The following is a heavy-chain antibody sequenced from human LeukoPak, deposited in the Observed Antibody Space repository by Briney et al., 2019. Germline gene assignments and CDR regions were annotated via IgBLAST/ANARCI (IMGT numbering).Heavy chain of an antibody. J-gene: IGHJ4*02. Sequence: PGGSLRLSWAASGFTFSSYWMSWVRQAPGRGLEWVANIKQDGSEKYYVDSVKGRFTISRDNAKNSLYLQMNSLRAEDTAVYYCAREGHGDYVDYWGQGTLVTVSS. CDR2: IKQDGSEK. D-gene: IGHD4-17*01. CDR1: GFTFSSYW. CDR3: AREGHGDYVDY. V-gene: IGHV3-7*03.